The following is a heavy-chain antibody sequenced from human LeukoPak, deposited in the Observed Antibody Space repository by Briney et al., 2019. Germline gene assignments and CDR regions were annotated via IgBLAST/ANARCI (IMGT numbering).Heavy chain of an antibody. V-gene: IGHV1-2*02. D-gene: IGHD3-22*01. CDR3: ARVPDYYDSSGEGV. CDR2: INSNSGGT. Sequence: ASVKVSCKASGYTFTGYYMSWVRQAPGQGLEWMGWINSNSGGTNYAQKFQGRVTMTRDTSISTAYMELSRLRSDDTAVYYCARVPDYYDSSGEGVWGQGTMVTVSS. CDR1: GYTFTGYY. J-gene: IGHJ3*01.